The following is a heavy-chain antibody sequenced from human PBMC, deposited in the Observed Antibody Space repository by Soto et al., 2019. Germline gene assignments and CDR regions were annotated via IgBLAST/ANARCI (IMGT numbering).Heavy chain of an antibody. Sequence: GGSLRLSCAASGFTFSSYDMHWVRQATGKGLEWVSAIGTAGDTYYPGSVKGRFTISRENAKNSLYLQMNSLRAEDTAVYYCARSQGVYTSIAVAGPIDYWGQGTLVTVSS. CDR2: IGTAGDT. CDR1: GFTFSSYD. J-gene: IGHJ4*02. V-gene: IGHV3-13*01. D-gene: IGHD6-19*01. CDR3: ARSQGVYTSIAVAGPIDY.